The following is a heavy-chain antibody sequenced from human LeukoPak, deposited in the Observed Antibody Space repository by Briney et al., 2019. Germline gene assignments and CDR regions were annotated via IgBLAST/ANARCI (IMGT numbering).Heavy chain of an antibody. V-gene: IGHV4-61*01. CDR2: IYYTGST. Sequence: PSETLSLTCTVSGGSVSSGSYQWSWIRQPPGKGLEWIGYIYYTGSTNYNPSLKSRVTISVDTSKNQFSLKLSSVTAADTAVHYCARDLMGTTRAYWGQGTLVTVSS. CDR1: GGSVSSGSYQ. CDR3: ARDLMGTTRAY. D-gene: IGHD1-7*01. J-gene: IGHJ4*02.